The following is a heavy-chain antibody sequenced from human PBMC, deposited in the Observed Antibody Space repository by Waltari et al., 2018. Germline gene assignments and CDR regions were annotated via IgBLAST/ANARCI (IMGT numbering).Heavy chain of an antibody. Sequence: QLQLQESGPGLVTPSGPLSPMCAASGDSQNYWWSWVRQPPGKGLEWIGQVLGSGRTNYNPSFASRVTISLDTSTHQFALKMTSATAADTALYYCARDRGRGLYLDTWGQGILVTVSP. CDR3: ARDRGRGLYLDT. J-gene: IGHJ4*02. CDR2: VLGSGRT. D-gene: IGHD2-15*01. CDR1: GDSQNYW. V-gene: IGHV4-4*02.